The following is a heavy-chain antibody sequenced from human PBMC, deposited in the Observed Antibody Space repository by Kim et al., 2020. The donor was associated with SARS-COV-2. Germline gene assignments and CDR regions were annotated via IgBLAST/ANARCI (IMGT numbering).Heavy chain of an antibody. V-gene: IGHV1-3*01. J-gene: IGHJ6*03. CDR2: INAGNGNT. Sequence: ASVNVSCKASGYTFTIYAIHWVRQAPGQRLEWMGWINAGNGNTKYSQNFQDRVTITREKSASTAYMELSSLGSEDTAVYYCARGGAAADSEYMDVWGKGTTVTVSS. CDR1: GYTFTIYA. D-gene: IGHD6-13*01. CDR3: ARGGAAADSEYMDV.